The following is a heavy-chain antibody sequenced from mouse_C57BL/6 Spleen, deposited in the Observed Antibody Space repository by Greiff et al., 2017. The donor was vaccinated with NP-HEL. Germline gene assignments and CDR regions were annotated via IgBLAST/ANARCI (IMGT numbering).Heavy chain of an antibody. Sequence: EVHLVGSGPGLVKPSQSLSLTCSVTGYSITSGYYWNWIRQFPGNKLEGMGYISYAGSNNYNPSLKNRISITRDTSKNQFFLKLNSVTTEDTATYYCARDRGYIYAMDYWGQGTSVTVSS. J-gene: IGHJ4*01. CDR3: ARDRGYIYAMDY. D-gene: IGHD2-2*01. CDR1: GYSITSGYY. CDR2: ISYAGSN. V-gene: IGHV3-6*01.